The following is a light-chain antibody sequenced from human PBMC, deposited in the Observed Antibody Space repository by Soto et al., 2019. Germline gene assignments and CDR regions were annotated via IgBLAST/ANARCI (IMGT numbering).Light chain of an antibody. CDR2: EVN. CDR3: CSFAGSNPFPSV. CDR1: ISDVGSHNL. J-gene: IGLJ1*01. Sequence: QSAVTQPASVSGAPGQSSTISCTGTISDVGSHNLVSWYQQHPDKAPKLIIYEVNERPSGVSSRFSGSTSGNTASLTVSGLQPDGEADYHCCSFAGSNPFPSVFGTGTKVTVL. V-gene: IGLV2-23*02.